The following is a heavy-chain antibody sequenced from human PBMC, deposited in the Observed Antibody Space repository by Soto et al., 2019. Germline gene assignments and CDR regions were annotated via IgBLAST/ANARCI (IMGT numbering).Heavy chain of an antibody. CDR1: GYTFTSYA. CDR2: INAGNGNT. J-gene: IGHJ6*03. V-gene: IGHV1-3*01. D-gene: IGHD2-15*01. Sequence: ASVKVSCKASGYTFTSYAMHWVRQAPGQRLEWMGWINAGNGNTKYSQKFQGRVTITRDTSASTAYMELSSLRSEDTAVYYCAREGCSGGSCYSSYYYYYYMDVWGKGTTVTVSS. CDR3: AREGCSGGSCYSSYYYYYYMDV.